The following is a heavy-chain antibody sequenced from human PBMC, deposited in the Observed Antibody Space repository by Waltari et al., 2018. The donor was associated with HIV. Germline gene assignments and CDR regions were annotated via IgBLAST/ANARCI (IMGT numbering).Heavy chain of an antibody. CDR1: GFNIGDYA. CDR2: IRSKVSGGTT. V-gene: IGHV3-49*03. J-gene: IGHJ4*02. CDR3: SRDNPQWDY. D-gene: IGHD2-8*01. Sequence: EVQLVESGGGLVQPGRSLRLSCTTSGFNIGDYAMGWFRQAPGKGLEWIGFIRSKVSGGTTEYAASVKGRFTISRDDSNSIVFLQMDSLKTEDTAMYYCSRDNPQWDYWGQGTLVTVSS.